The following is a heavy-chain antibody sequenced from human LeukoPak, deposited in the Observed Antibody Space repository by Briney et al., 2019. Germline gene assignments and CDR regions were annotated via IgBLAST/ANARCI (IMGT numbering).Heavy chain of an antibody. Sequence: PSETLSLTCTVSGGSISTYYWSWIRQPPGKGLEWIGYIYYSGSTNYNPSLKSRVTISVDTSKNQFSLKLSSVTAADTAVYYCARRVSGWFYFDFWGQGTLVTVSS. V-gene: IGHV4-59*08. D-gene: IGHD6-19*01. CDR3: ARRVSGWFYFDF. CDR2: IYYSGST. CDR1: GGSISTYY. J-gene: IGHJ4*02.